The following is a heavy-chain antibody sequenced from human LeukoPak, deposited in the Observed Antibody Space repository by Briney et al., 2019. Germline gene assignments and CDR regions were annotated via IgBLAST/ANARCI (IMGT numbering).Heavy chain of an antibody. CDR2: IYTSGST. CDR3: ARAVPAAIGGWFDP. D-gene: IGHD2-2*02. J-gene: IGHJ5*02. Sequence: SETLSLTCAVSGGSIGPDYWSWIRQPPGKGLEWIGCIYTSGSTNYNPSLKSRVTMSVDTSKNQFSLKLSSVTAADTAVYYCARAVPAAIGGWFDPWGQGTLVTVSS. V-gene: IGHV4-4*07. CDR1: GGSIGPDY.